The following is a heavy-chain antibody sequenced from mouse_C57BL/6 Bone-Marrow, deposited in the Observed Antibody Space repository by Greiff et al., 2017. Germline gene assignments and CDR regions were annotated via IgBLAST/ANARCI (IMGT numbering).Heavy chain of an antibody. J-gene: IGHJ2*01. CDR3: AISSTFFYYCDY. CDR2: FHPYNDDT. CDR1: GYTFTTYP. Sequence: QVQLKESGAELVKPGASVKMSCKASGYTFTTYPIEWMKQNHGQSLAWIGNFHPYNDDTKYNEKFKGKATLTVEKSSNTVYLELSRLTSDDSAVYYCAISSTFFYYCDYWGQGTTLTVSS. V-gene: IGHV1-47*01. D-gene: IGHD5-1*01.